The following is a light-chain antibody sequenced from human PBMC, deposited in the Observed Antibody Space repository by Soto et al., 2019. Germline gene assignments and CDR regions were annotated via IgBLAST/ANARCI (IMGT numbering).Light chain of an antibody. V-gene: IGKV1-12*01. CDR2: TAS. CDR3: QHDNSYPLT. J-gene: IGKJ4*01. CDR1: QGISSW. Sequence: DIQMTQSPSSVAASVGKRVTITCRAIQGISSWLVRYQQKPGRAPRLLIYTASTLQSGVPSRFSGSGSGTDFTLTISSLQPEDSATYYCQHDNSYPLTFGGGTKVEIK.